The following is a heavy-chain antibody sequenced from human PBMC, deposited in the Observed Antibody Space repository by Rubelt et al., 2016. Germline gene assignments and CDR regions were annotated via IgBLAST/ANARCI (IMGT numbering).Heavy chain of an antibody. D-gene: IGHD2-2*01. CDR2: ISYDGSNK. V-gene: IGHV3-30*04. CDR3: AREIVVVPAANFDY. Sequence: TFSSYAMHWVRQAPGKGLEWVAVISYDGSNKYYADSVKGQFTISRDNSKNTLYLQMNSLRAEDTAVYYCAREIVVVPAANFDYWGQGTLVTVSS. CDR1: TFSSYA. J-gene: IGHJ4*02.